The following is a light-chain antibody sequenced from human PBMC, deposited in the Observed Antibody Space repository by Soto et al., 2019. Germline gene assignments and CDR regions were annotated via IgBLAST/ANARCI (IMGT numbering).Light chain of an antibody. CDR3: AAWDDSLSGVV. CDR1: TSNIGSNF. Sequence: QSVLTQPPSASGTTGQRVTISCSGDTSNIGSNFVYWYQQLPGTAPKLLIYRNDQRPSGVPDRFSGSRPGTSASLAIDGLRSEDEAEYYCAAWDDSLSGVVFGGGTKLTVL. J-gene: IGLJ2*01. V-gene: IGLV1-47*01. CDR2: RND.